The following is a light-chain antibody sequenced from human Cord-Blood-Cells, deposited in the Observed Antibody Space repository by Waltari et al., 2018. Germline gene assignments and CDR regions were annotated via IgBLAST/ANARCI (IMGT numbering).Light chain of an antibody. CDR2: AAS. CDR1: QGIRSW. J-gene: IGKJ2*01. V-gene: IGKV1D-12*01. CDR3: QQANSFPYT. Sequence: DVQMTQSPSSVSASVGDRVTITCRASQGIRSWLAWYQQKPGKASKLLIYAASSLQSWVPSRFSGNGSGTDFTLTISSLQPEDFATYYCQQANSFPYTFGQGTKLEIK.